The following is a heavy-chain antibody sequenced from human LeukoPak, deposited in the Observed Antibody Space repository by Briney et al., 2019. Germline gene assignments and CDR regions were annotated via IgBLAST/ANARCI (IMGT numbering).Heavy chain of an antibody. D-gene: IGHD3-10*01. CDR1: GGSISSYY. V-gene: IGHV4-4*07. Sequence: SETLSLACTVSGGSISSYYWSWIRQPAGKGLEWIGRIYTSGSTNYNPSLKSRVTMSVDTSKNQFSLKLSSVTAADTVVYYCARVIGSGGRHYYYYYYMDVWGKGTTVTISS. J-gene: IGHJ6*03. CDR3: ARVIGSGGRHYYYYYYMDV. CDR2: IYTSGST.